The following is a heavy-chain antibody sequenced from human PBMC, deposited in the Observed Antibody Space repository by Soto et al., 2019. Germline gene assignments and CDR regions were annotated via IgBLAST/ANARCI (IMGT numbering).Heavy chain of an antibody. CDR1: GFIFSRYK. V-gene: IGHV5-51*01. CDR2: IDPGNSDT. Sequence: GESLKISCEGSGFIFSRYKIGWVRQMPGKGLEWMGIIDPGNSDTTYSPSFQGQVTISTDNSINTAYLQWSSLRASDTAVYYCMRSDGVSNYFYCGMDVWGKGTTVTVSS. J-gene: IGHJ6*04. D-gene: IGHD2-8*02. CDR3: MRSDGVSNYFYCGMDV.